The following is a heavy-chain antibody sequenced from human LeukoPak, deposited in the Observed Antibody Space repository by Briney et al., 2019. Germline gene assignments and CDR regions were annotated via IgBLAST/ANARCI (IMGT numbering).Heavy chain of an antibody. CDR2: IWYDGSNT. CDR3: ARDGYYGSGSYVDY. Sequence: PGRSLSLSCAASGFTFSNYAMHWVRQAPGKGLEWVALIWYDGSNTYYGDSVKGRFTISRDNPKNTLYLQMNSLRGEDTAVYYCARDGYYGSGSYVDYWGQGTLVTVSS. V-gene: IGHV3-33*01. J-gene: IGHJ4*02. D-gene: IGHD3-10*01. CDR1: GFTFSNYA.